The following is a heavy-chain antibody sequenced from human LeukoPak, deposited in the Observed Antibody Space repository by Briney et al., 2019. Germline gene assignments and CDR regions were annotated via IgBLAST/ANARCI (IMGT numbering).Heavy chain of an antibody. V-gene: IGHV4-38-2*02. D-gene: IGHD6-19*01. CDR1: GYSISSGYY. J-gene: IGHJ4*02. Sequence: SETLSLTCTVSGYSISSGYYWGWIRQPPGKGLEWIGSIYHSGSTYYNPSLKSRVTISVDTSKNQFSLKLSSVTAADTAVYYCARDSSGWSAGDYWGQGTLVTVPS. CDR2: IYHSGST. CDR3: ARDSSGWSAGDY.